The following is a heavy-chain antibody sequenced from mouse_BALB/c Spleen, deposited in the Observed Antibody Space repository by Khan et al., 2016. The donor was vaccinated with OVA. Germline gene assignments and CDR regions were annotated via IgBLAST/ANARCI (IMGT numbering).Heavy chain of an antibody. J-gene: IGHJ3*01. CDR2: IYPFNDDT. CDR3: APVGNYYVSFAY. CDR1: GYTFTSYV. D-gene: IGHD1-1*01. V-gene: IGHV1S136*01. Sequence: EVQLQQSGPELVKPGASVKMSCKASGYTFTSYVMHWVKQKPGLGLEWIGYIYPFNDDTKYNENFKGKATLPSDQSSSTAYLALSSLTSEDSAVYYCAPVGNYYVSFAYWGQGTLVTVSA.